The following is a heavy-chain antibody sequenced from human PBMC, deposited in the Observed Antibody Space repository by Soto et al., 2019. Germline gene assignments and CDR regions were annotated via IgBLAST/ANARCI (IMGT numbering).Heavy chain of an antibody. CDR2: IVVGSGNT. V-gene: IGHV1-58*01. Sequence: VKVSSKAPRLAFIDSAVQWLRETRGHRLDWVGWIVVGSGNTNYAQASQGRVSITRDMSTNTVYMELSSLRSDDSGVFYCAAAVLTYYYESSGDYFDGFDTWGQGTMVTVSS. CDR1: RLAFIDSA. CDR3: AAAVLTYYYESSGDYFDGFDT. D-gene: IGHD3-22*01. J-gene: IGHJ3*02.